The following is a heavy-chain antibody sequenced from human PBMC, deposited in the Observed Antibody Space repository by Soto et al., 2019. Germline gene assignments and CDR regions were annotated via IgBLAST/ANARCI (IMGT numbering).Heavy chain of an antibody. CDR2: IYYSGST. D-gene: IGHD3-22*01. J-gene: IGHJ4*02. Sequence: PSETLSLTCTVSGGSISSFYWTWIRQPPGKGLEWIGSIYYSGSTYYNPSLKSRVTISVDTYKNQFSLKLSYVTAADTAVYYCARRGANYYDSSHFDYWGQGTLVTVSS. CDR3: ARRGANYYDSSHFDY. V-gene: IGHV4-39*01. CDR1: GGSISSFY.